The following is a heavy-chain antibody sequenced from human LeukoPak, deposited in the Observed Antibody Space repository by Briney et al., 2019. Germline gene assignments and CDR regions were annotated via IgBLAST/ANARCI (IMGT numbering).Heavy chain of an antibody. Sequence: PGGSLRLSCAASGFTFSNAWMSWVRQAPGKGLEWVGRLKSKTDGGTTDYAAPVKGRFTISRDDSKNTLYLQMNSLKTEDTAVYYCTTDPIGVLRYFDWLSPFDYWGQGTLVTVSS. CDR3: TTDPIGVLRYFDWLSPFDY. CDR1: GFTFSNAW. D-gene: IGHD3-9*01. CDR2: LKSKTDGGTT. J-gene: IGHJ4*02. V-gene: IGHV3-15*01.